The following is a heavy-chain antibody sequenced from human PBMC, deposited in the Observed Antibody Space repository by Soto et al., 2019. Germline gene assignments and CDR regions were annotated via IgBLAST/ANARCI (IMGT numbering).Heavy chain of an antibody. J-gene: IGHJ6*02. CDR3: ARCIAVAGTGYYGMDV. D-gene: IGHD6-19*01. CDR1: GDSINGGDYY. V-gene: IGHV4-61*02. Sequence: PSETLSLTCSVSGDSINGGDYYWNWIRQSPVKGLEWIGRIYTSGSTNYNPSLKSRVTMSVDTSKNQFSLKLSSVTAADTAVYYCARCIAVAGTGYYGMDVWGQGTTVTVSS. CDR2: IYTSGST.